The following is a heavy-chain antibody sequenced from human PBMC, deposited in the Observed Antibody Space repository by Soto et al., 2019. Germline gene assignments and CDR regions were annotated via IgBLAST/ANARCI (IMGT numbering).Heavy chain of an antibody. Sequence: QVQLVQSGAEVKKPGASVKVSCKASGYTFTSYGISWVRQAPGQGLEWMGWISAYNGNTNYAQKLQGRVTMTTDTXTXTXXMELRSLRSDDTAVYYCARDTTPLLLWFGELLANYWGQGTLVTVSS. D-gene: IGHD3-10*01. CDR3: ARDTTPLLLWFGELLANY. J-gene: IGHJ4*02. CDR2: ISAYNGNT. V-gene: IGHV1-18*01. CDR1: GYTFTSYG.